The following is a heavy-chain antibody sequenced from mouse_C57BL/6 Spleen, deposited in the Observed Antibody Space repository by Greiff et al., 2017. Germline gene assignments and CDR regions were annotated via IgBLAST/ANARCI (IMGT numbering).Heavy chain of an antibody. V-gene: IGHV1-15*01. J-gene: IGHJ4*01. CDR3: TRWKVYAMDY. CDR1: GYTFTDYE. CDR2: IDPETGGT. Sequence: QVQLQQSGAELVRPGASVTLSCKASGYTFTDYEMHWVKQTPVHGLEWIGAIDPETGGTAYNQKFKGKAILTADKSSSTAYMELRSLTSEDSAVYYGTRWKVYAMDYWGQGTSVTVSS.